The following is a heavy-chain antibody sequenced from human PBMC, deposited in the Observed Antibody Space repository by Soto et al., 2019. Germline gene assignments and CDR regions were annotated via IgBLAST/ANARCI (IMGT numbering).Heavy chain of an antibody. J-gene: IGHJ4*02. CDR2: IYHSGST. CDR3: ARGIVGATRFDY. V-gene: IGHV4-30-2*01. CDR1: GGSISSGGYS. D-gene: IGHD1-26*01. Sequence: PSETLSLTCAVSGGSISSGGYSWSWIRQPPGKGLEWIGYIYHSGSTYYNPSLKSRVTISVDRSKNQFSLKLSSVTAADTAVYYCARGIVGATRFDYWGQGTLVTVSS.